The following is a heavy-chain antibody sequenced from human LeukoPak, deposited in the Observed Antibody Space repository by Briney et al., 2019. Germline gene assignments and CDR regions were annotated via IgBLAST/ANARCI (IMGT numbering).Heavy chain of an antibody. CDR3: AREDSSGDY. CDR1: GFTFGNYW. CDR2: IYSGGST. J-gene: IGHJ4*02. V-gene: IGHV3-66*01. Sequence: PGGSLRLSCAASGFTFGNYWMSWVRQAPGKGLEWVSVIYSGGSTYYADSVKGRFTISRDNSKNTLYLQMNSLRAEDTAVYYCAREDSSGDYWGQGTLVTVSS. D-gene: IGHD6-25*01.